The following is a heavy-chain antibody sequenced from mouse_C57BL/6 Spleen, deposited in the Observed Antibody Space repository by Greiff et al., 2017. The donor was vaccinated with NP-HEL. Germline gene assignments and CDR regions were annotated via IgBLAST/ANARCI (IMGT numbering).Heavy chain of an antibody. D-gene: IGHD4-1*01. CDR2: ISSGSSTI. Sequence: EVKLVESGGALVKPGGSLKLSCAASGFTFSDYGMHWVRQAPEKGLEWVAYISSGSSTIYYVDTVKGRFTISRDNAKNTLFLQMTSLRSEDTAMYYCARGWDGDYWGQGTTLTVSS. V-gene: IGHV5-17*01. CDR3: ARGWDGDY. J-gene: IGHJ2*01. CDR1: GFTFSDYG.